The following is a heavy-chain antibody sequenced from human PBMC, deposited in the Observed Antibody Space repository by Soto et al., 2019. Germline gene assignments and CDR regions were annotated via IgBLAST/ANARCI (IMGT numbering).Heavy chain of an antibody. Sequence: PGGSLRLSCAASGFTFSSYSMNWVRQAPGKGLEWVSYISSSSSTIYYADSVKGRFTISRDNAKNSLYLQMNSLRDEDTAVYYCARDGEFYCSSTSCLNEYTEFGDYWGQGTLVTVSS. CDR3: ARDGEFYCSSTSCLNEYTEFGDY. CDR2: ISSSSSTI. D-gene: IGHD2-2*01. CDR1: GFTFSSYS. J-gene: IGHJ4*02. V-gene: IGHV3-48*02.